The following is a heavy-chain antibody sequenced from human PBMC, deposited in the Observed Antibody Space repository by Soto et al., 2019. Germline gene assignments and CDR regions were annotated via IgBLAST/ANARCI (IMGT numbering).Heavy chain of an antibody. J-gene: IGHJ6*01. CDR3: ARGGDGYNFAAVS. Sequence: QVELVQSGAEVKEPGSSVKVSCKASGGGNLGGYGTTWVRRAPGQGLEWMGGIIPKLGSANYAQNCQGRVTVTADESTNTVYMELWIPRPADPAVEYWARGGDGYNFAAVSWWQGTTVTVSS. D-gene: IGHD2-21*01. CDR2: IIPKLGSA. V-gene: IGHV1-69*01. CDR1: GGGNLGGYG.